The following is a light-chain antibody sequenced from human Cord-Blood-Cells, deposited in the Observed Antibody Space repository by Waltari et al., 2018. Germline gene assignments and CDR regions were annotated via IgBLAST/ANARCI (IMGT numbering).Light chain of an antibody. J-gene: IGKJ1*01. CDR3: QQYYSTPRT. Sequence: DIVMTQSPDPLAVSLDERATITCKSSRSVLYSSNNKNYLAWYQQKPGQPPKLLIYWASTRESGVPDRFSGSGSGTDFTLTISSLQAEDVAVYYCQQYYSTPRTFGQGTKVEIK. CDR2: WAS. CDR1: RSVLYSSNNKNY. V-gene: IGKV4-1*01.